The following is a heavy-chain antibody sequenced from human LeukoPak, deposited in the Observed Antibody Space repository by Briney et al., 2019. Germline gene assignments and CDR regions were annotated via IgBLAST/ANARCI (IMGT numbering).Heavy chain of an antibody. Sequence: GGSLRLSCAASGFTFSSYWMSWVRQAPGKGLEWVANLKQDGSEKYYVDSVKGRFTISRDNAKNSVYLQMNSLRAEDTAVYYCARDKIVGATNFDSWGQGTPVTVSS. D-gene: IGHD1-26*01. CDR3: ARDKIVGATNFDS. J-gene: IGHJ4*02. V-gene: IGHV3-7*01. CDR1: GFTFSSYW. CDR2: LKQDGSEK.